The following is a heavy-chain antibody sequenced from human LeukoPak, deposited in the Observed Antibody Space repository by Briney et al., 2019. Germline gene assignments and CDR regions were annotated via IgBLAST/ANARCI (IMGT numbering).Heavy chain of an antibody. J-gene: IGHJ4*02. CDR3: AKALNYYDSRPIDY. D-gene: IGHD3-22*01. CDR1: GFTFSSYG. V-gene: IGHV3-30*02. CDR2: IRYDGSNK. Sequence: PGGSLRLSCAASGFTFSSYGMHWVRQDPGKGLEWVAFIRYDGSNKYYADSVKGRFTISRDNSKNTLYLQMNSLRAEDTAVYYCAKALNYYDSRPIDYWGQGTLVTVSS.